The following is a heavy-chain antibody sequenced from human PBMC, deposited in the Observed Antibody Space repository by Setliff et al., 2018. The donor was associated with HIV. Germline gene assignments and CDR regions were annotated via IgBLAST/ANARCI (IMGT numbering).Heavy chain of an antibody. V-gene: IGHV4-30-4*08. CDR1: GGSISSGDYY. CDR3: ARERRYYDSSGDFDY. J-gene: IGHJ4*02. CDR2: IYYSGST. Sequence: PSETLSLTCTVSGGSISSGDYYWSWIRQPPGKGLEWIGYIYYSGSTYYNPSLKSRVTISVDTSKNQFSLKLSSVTAADTAVYYCARERRYYDSSGDFDYWGQGTLVTVS. D-gene: IGHD3-22*01.